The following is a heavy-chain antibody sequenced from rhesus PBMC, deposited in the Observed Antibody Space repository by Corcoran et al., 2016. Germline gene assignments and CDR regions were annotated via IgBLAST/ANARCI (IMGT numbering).Heavy chain of an antibody. D-gene: IGHD2-21*01. V-gene: IGHV4-160*01. CDR1: GGPISTSN. CDR2: IYGGNGGT. J-gene: IGHJ6*01. CDR3: AKYYCSGYCQGFDS. Sequence: QVPLQESGPGLVKPSETLSPPSAASGGPISTSNCSWVRQSPGKGLEWVGFIYGGNGGTAYNPSLESRVTFSTDTSKNQFSLKLNSVTAADTAVYYCAKYYCSGYCQGFDSWGQGVVVTVTS.